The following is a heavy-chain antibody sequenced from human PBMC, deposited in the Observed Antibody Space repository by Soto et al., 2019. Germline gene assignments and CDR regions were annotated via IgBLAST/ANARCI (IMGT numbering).Heavy chain of an antibody. Sequence: TSVKVTCKASGFTFSSTAGQWVRQTRGQRLEWIAWIVVGSGNTNRPQKFQGRVTVTRDMSTSTAYMELSSLRSEDTAVYYCAADRAGDSDAFDLWGQGTLVTVSS. J-gene: IGHJ3*01. V-gene: IGHV1-58*01. D-gene: IGHD4-17*01. CDR2: IVVGSGNT. CDR3: AADRAGDSDAFDL. CDR1: GFTFSSTA.